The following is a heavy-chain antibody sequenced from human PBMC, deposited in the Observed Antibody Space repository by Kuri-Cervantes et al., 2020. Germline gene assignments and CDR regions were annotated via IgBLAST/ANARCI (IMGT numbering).Heavy chain of an antibody. Sequence: GESLKISCAASGFTFSRYWMSWVRQAPGKGLEWVANIKEDGGGKNYVDSVKGRFIISRDNAKNSLYLQMNSLRVEDTAVYYRAKVSYGGSHGSGSHWGQGTLVTVSS. J-gene: IGHJ4*02. CDR1: GFTFSRYW. D-gene: IGHD3-10*01. V-gene: IGHV3-7*01. CDR3: AKVSYGGSHGSGSH. CDR2: IKEDGGGK.